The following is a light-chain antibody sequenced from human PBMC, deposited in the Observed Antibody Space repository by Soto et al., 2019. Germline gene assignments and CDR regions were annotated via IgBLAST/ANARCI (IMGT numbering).Light chain of an antibody. Sequence: IQMTQSPSSLSASVGDRVTITCRASQGISNFLAWYQQKPGKVPKLLIYAAFTLQSGVPSRFSGSTSGTDFTLTISSLQPEDVATYYCQHYNSALKTFGQGTKVDIK. CDR2: AAF. CDR1: QGISNF. J-gene: IGKJ1*01. CDR3: QHYNSALKT. V-gene: IGKV1-27*01.